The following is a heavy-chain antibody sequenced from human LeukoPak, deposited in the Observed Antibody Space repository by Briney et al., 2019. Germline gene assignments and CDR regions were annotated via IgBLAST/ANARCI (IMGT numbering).Heavy chain of an antibody. Sequence: PSETLSLTCTVSGGSISSSSYHWGWIRQPPGKGLEWIGSIYYSGSTYYNPSLKSRVTISVDTSKNQFSLKLSSVTAADTAVYYCARVIVVVAATGDAFDIWGQGTMVTVSS. D-gene: IGHD2-15*01. J-gene: IGHJ3*02. CDR2: IYYSGST. CDR1: GGSISSSSYH. CDR3: ARVIVVVAATGDAFDI. V-gene: IGHV4-39*07.